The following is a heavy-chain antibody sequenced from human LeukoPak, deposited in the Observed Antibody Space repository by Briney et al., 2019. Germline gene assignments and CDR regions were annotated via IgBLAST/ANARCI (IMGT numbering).Heavy chain of an antibody. V-gene: IGHV3-21*01. CDR1: GFTFSNNW. Sequence: GGSLRLSCAASGFTFSNNWMSWVRQAPGKGLEWVSSISTSSSYIYYADSVKGRFTISRDNARNSLYRQMNSLRAEDTAVYYCARDSEGVTGTTSWFDPWGQGTLVTVSS. CDR2: ISTSSSYI. CDR3: ARDSEGVTGTTSWFDP. J-gene: IGHJ5*02. D-gene: IGHD1-7*01.